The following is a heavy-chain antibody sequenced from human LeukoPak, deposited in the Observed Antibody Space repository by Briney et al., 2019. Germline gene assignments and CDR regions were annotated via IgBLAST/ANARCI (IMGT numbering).Heavy chain of an antibody. D-gene: IGHD1-26*01. Sequence: GGSLRLSCSASGFTLSNYWMHWVRQAPGKGLVWVSRINTDGSSTNYADSVKGRFTISIDNSKNTLNLQMNSLRAEDTAVYYCATSKYSGSYWGQGTLVTVSS. V-gene: IGHV3-74*01. CDR2: INTDGSST. J-gene: IGHJ4*02. CDR1: GFTLSNYW. CDR3: ATSKYSGSY.